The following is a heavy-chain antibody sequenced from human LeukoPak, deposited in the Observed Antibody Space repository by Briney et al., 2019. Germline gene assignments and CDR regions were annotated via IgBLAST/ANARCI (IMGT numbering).Heavy chain of an antibody. D-gene: IGHD2-2*01. CDR2: IIPIFGTA. J-gene: IGHJ4*02. CDR1: GYTFTSYA. V-gene: IGHV1-69*13. Sequence: SVKVSCKASGYTFTSYAISWVRQAPGQGLEWMGGIIPIFGTANYAQKFQGRVTITADESTSTAYMELSSLRSEDTAVYYCARGAVPAATYYFDYWGQGTPVTVSS. CDR3: ARGAVPAATYYFDY.